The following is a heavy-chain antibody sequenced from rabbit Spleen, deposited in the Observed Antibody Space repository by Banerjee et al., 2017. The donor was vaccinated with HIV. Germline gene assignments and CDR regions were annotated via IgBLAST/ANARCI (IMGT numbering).Heavy chain of an antibody. V-gene: IGHV1S40*01. CDR3: ARDSGSSFSSYGMDL. Sequence: LEESGGDLVKPGASLTLTCIASGVSFSGSSYMCWVRQAPGKGLEWIACIDTGSSGFTYFASWAKGRFTISKTSSTTVTLQMTSLTAADTATYFCARDSGSSFSSYGMDLWGQGTLVTVS. CDR1: GVSFSGSSY. D-gene: IGHD8-1*01. CDR2: IDTGSSGFT. J-gene: IGHJ6*01.